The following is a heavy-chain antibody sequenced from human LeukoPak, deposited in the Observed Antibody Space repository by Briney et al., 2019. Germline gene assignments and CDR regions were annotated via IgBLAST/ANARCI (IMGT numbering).Heavy chain of an antibody. D-gene: IGHD3-10*02. V-gene: IGHV3-48*03. J-gene: IGHJ6*04. CDR2: IRGSGSTI. CDR1: GFTFSNYD. Sequence: GGSLRLSCAASGFTFSNYDMNWVGQAPGKGLEWVSYIRGSGSTIFYADSVKGRFTISRDNAKNSLSLQMNSLRAEDTAVYYCAELGITMIGGVWGKGTTVTISS. CDR3: AELGITMIGGV.